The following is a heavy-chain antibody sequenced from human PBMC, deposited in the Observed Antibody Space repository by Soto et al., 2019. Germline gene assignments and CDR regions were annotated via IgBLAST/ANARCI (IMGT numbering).Heavy chain of an antibody. Sequence: SLRLSCAASGFTFSSYWMHWVRQAPGKGLVWVSRINSDGSSTSYADSVKGRFTISRDNAKNTLYLQMNSLRAEDTAVYYCARDDQAWGYYGSGSYLQPYYYMDVWGKGTTVTVSS. D-gene: IGHD3-10*01. CDR2: INSDGSST. V-gene: IGHV3-74*01. J-gene: IGHJ6*03. CDR1: GFTFSSYW. CDR3: ARDDQAWGYYGSGSYLQPYYYMDV.